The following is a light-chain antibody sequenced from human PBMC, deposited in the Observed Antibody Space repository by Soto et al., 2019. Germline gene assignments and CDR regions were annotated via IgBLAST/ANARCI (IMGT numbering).Light chain of an antibody. Sequence: QSVLTQPPSVSEAPRQRVTISCSGSSSNIGNNAVTWYQQIPGKAPKLLIYYDDLLPSGVSDRFSGSKSCTSASLAISGLQSEDDADYYCAAWDDSLNGVVFGGGTKLTVL. V-gene: IGLV1-36*01. CDR3: AAWDDSLNGVV. J-gene: IGLJ2*01. CDR1: SSNIGNNA. CDR2: YDD.